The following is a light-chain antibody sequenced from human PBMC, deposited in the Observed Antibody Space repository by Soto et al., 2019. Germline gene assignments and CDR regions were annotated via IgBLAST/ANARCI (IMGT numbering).Light chain of an antibody. J-gene: IGKJ3*01. CDR3: QQYGRSPFT. V-gene: IGKV3-20*01. Sequence: EIVLTQSPGTRSFPSGERATLPCRASQSVNSNYLAWYQQKPGQAPRLLIYGASSRATGIPDRFSASGSGTDFTLTISRLEPEDFAVYYCQQYGRSPFTFGPGTKVDIK. CDR1: QSVNSNY. CDR2: GAS.